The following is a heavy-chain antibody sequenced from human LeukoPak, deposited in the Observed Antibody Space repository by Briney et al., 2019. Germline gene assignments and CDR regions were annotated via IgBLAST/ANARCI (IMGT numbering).Heavy chain of an antibody. CDR1: GGSFSGYY. D-gene: IGHD5/OR15-5a*01. J-gene: IGHJ6*02. CDR2: INHSGST. Sequence: PSETLSLTCAVYGGSFSGYYWSWIRQPPGKGLEWIGEINHSGSTNYNPSLKSRVTISVDTSKNQFSLKLSSVAAADTAVYYCARILRLPYYYYGMDVWGQGTTVTVSS. V-gene: IGHV4-34*01. CDR3: ARILRLPYYYYGMDV.